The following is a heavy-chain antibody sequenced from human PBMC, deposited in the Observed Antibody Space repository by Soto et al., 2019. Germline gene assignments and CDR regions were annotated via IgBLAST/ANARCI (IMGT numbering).Heavy chain of an antibody. Sequence: PSETLSLTCSVSGDSISTVDYFWAWIRQPPGQALEYIGYIYKSATTYYNPPFESRVAISLDTSKSQFSLNVTPVTAADTAVYFCARGRYCLTGRCFPNWFDSWGQGTLVTVSS. D-gene: IGHD2-15*01. CDR3: ARGRYCLTGRCFPNWFDS. J-gene: IGHJ5*01. CDR2: IYKSATT. V-gene: IGHV4-30-4*01. CDR1: GDSISTVDYF.